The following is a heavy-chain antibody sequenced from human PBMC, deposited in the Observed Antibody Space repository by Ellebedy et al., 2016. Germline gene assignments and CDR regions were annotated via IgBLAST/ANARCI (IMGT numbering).Heavy chain of an antibody. CDR2: IKEDGSEK. CDR3: ARDRVRATGD. V-gene: IGHV3-7*01. D-gene: IGHD5-12*01. J-gene: IGHJ4*02. Sequence: GESLKISCAASGFTFSNYWMSWVRQAPGKGLEWVANIKEDGSEKYYVDSVKGRFTISRDNAKNSLYLQMNSLRAEDTAVYYCARDRVRATGDWGQGTLVTVSS. CDR1: GFTFSNYW.